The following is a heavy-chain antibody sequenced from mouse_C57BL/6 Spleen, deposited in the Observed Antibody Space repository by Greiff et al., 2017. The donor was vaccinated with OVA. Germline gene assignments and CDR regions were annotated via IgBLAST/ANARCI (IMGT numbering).Heavy chain of an antibody. V-gene: IGHV1-78*01. CDR1: GYTFTDHT. CDR3: AREYYGSSSYFDY. Sequence: VQLQQSDAELVKPGASVKISCKVSGYTFTDHTIHWMKQRPEQGLEWIGYIYPRDGSTKYNEKFKGKATLTADKSSSTAYMQLNSLTSEDSAVYFGAREYYGSSSYFDYWGKGTTLTVSS. D-gene: IGHD1-1*01. J-gene: IGHJ2*01. CDR2: IYPRDGST.